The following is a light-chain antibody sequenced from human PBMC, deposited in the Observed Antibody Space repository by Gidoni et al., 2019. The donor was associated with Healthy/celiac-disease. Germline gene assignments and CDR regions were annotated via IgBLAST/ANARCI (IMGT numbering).Light chain of an antibody. J-gene: IGKJ2*01. CDR3: QQRSDWPKYT. Sequence: EIVLTQSPATLSLSAGETATLSCRASQSVSSYLAWYQQKPGQAPRRLSYDAANRATGIPARFSGRGSGTDFTLTISSLEPEDFAVYYCQQRSDWPKYTFGQGTKLEIK. V-gene: IGKV3-11*01. CDR2: DAA. CDR1: QSVSSY.